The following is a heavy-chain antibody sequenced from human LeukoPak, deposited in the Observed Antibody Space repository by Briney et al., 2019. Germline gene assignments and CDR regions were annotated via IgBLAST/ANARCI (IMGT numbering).Heavy chain of an antibody. D-gene: IGHD3-10*01. CDR1: GDSVSGSPAV. J-gene: IGHJ4*02. Sequence: SQTLSLTCAISGDSVSGSPAVWNWIRQSPSRGLEWLGRAYYRSKWYIDYAVSVKGRITITPDTSKNQISLQLNSVTPEDTAVYYCARGAVRGGTNFDYWGQRTLVTVSS. CDR3: ARGAVRGGTNFDY. CDR2: AYYRSKWYI. V-gene: IGHV6-1*01.